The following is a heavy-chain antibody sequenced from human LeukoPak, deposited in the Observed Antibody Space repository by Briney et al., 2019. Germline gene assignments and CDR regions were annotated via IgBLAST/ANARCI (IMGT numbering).Heavy chain of an antibody. Sequence: ASVKVSCKVSGYTLTELSMHWVRQAPGKGLEWMGGFDPEDGETIYAQKFQGRVTMTEDTSTDTAYMELSSLRSEDTAVYYCATNPLYSGYDRGDYWGQGNLVTVSS. CDR2: FDPEDGET. J-gene: IGHJ4*02. D-gene: IGHD5-12*01. CDR3: ATNPLYSGYDRGDY. CDR1: GYTLTELS. V-gene: IGHV1-24*01.